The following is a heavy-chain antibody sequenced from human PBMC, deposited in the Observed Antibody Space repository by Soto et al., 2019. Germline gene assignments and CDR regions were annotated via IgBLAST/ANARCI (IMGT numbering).Heavy chain of an antibody. CDR3: ARPLSVDTAIGHRGSDP. J-gene: IGHJ5*02. CDR2: TYYTRRT. D-gene: IGHD5-18*01. CDR1: GYSNGSGSSY. V-gene: IGHV4-39*01. Sequence: HLQLQEPRPGLVKPSETLSLTCTVPGYSNGSGSSYWDGIRQTPGKGLKWIASTYYTRRTYYNPSRNSRVPIPVDTSKIQYSLGLGSVSAADRGVFYCARPLSVDTAIGHRGSDPWGEGTLVTVSS.